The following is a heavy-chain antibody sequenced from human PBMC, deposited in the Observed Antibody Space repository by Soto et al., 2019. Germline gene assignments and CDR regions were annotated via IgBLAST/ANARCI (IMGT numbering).Heavy chain of an antibody. CDR2: INHSGST. CDR1: GGSFSGYY. J-gene: IGHJ5*02. D-gene: IGHD3-3*01. Sequence: SETLSLTCAAYGGSFSGYYWSWIRQPPGKGLEWIGEINHSGSTNYNPSLKSRVTISVDTSKNQFSLKLSSATAADTAVYYCARNEWLRRWFDPWGQGTLVTVSS. V-gene: IGHV4-34*01. CDR3: ARNEWLRRWFDP.